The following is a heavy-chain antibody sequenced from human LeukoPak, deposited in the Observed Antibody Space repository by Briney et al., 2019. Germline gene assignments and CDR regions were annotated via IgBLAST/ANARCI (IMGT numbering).Heavy chain of an antibody. J-gene: IGHJ3*02. CDR3: ASFAMVRGPAFDI. CDR2: IYYSGST. D-gene: IGHD3-10*01. Sequence: SETLSLTCTVSGGSISSYYWSWIRQPPGKGQEWIGYIYYSGSTNYNPSLKSRVTISVDTSKNQFSLKLSSVTAADTAVYYCASFAMVRGPAFDIWGQGTMVTVSS. CDR1: GGSISSYY. V-gene: IGHV4-59*08.